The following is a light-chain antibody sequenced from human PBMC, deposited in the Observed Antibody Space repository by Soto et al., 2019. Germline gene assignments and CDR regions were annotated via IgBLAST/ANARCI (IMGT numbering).Light chain of an antibody. J-gene: IGKJ1*01. Sequence: EIVLTQSPGTLSLSPGERATLSCRASQSVSSNYLAWYQQKPGQAPRPLLYGASSRATRTPDRFSGSGAGTDFTLNISRLESADFAVDDWQQYGSSPWTFGQGTKVEIK. CDR3: QQYGSSPWT. CDR2: GAS. CDR1: QSVSSNY. V-gene: IGKV3-20*01.